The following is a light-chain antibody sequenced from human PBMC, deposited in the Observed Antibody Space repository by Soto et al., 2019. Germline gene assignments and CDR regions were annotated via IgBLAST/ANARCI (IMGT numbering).Light chain of an antibody. V-gene: IGLV1-44*01. J-gene: IGLJ2*01. CDR2: INN. CDR3: AAWDDSLNGL. Sequence: QSVLTQPPSASGTXXXRVXXXCSGSSSNIGSTTVNWYQQLPGTAHKLLIYINNQRPSGVPDRFSGSKSGTSASLAISGLQSEDETDYYCAAWDDSLNGLFGGGTKLTVL. CDR1: SSNIGSTT.